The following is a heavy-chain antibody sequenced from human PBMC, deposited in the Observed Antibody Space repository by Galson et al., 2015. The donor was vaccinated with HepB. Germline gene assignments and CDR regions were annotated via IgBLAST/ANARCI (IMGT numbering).Heavy chain of an antibody. J-gene: IGHJ4*02. V-gene: IGHV1-69*13. CDR1: GGTFSSYA. CDR2: IIPIFGTA. Sequence: SVKVSCKASGGTFSSYAISWVRQAPGQGLEWMGGIIPIFGTANYAQKFQGRVTITADESTSTAYMELSSLRSEDTAVYYCAHATYYDILTGSGTYFDYWGQGTLVTVSS. D-gene: IGHD3-9*01. CDR3: AHATYYDILTGSGTYFDY.